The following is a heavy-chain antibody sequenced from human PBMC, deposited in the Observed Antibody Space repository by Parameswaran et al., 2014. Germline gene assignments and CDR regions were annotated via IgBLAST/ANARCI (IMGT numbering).Heavy chain of an antibody. Sequence: RWIRQPPGKGLEWIGYISYSGSTYYNPSLKSRVTISIDTSKNQFSLKLSSVTAADTAVYYCARDPKPRGEVGLYYLYYGLDVWGQGTTVTVSS. CDR3: ARDPKPRGEVGLYYLYYGLDV. V-gene: IGHV4-31*02. J-gene: IGHJ6*02. CDR2: ISYSGST. D-gene: IGHD3-10*01.